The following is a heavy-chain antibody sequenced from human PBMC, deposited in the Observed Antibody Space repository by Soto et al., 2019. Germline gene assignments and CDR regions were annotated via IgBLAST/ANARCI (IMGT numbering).Heavy chain of an antibody. Sequence: QVQLVESGGGVVQPGRSLRLSCAASGFTFSDFAIHWVRQAPGKGLEWEAFILGDGSHKYYADSERGRFIMSRDNSKSTLYLEMNSLRADDTAVYFCARDVLAATGHNGGGMDVWGQGTTVIVSS. CDR3: ARDVLAATGHNGGGMDV. V-gene: IGHV3-30-3*01. D-gene: IGHD1-1*01. CDR1: GFTFSDFA. CDR2: ILGDGSHK. J-gene: IGHJ6*02.